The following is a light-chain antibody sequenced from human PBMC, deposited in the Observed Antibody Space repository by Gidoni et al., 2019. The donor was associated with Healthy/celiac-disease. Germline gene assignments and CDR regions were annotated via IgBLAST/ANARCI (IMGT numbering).Light chain of an antibody. CDR1: QSVSSN. V-gene: IGKV3-15*01. Sequence: EIVMTQSPATLSVSPGDSATLPCSASQSVSSNLAWYQQKPGQAPRLLIYGASTRATGIPARFSGSGSGTEFTLTISSLQSEDFAVYYCQQYNNWPPKAFGGGTKVEIK. J-gene: IGKJ4*01. CDR2: GAS. CDR3: QQYNNWPPKA.